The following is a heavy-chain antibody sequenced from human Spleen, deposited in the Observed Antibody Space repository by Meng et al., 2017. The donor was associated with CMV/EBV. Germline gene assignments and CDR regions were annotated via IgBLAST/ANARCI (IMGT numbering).Heavy chain of an antibody. D-gene: IGHD2-21*01. V-gene: IGHV3-7*01. CDR2: RKQAGSEK. J-gene: IGHJ4*02. CDR1: GFTFSSYW. Sequence: GESLKISCAASGFTFSSYWMSWVRQAPGKGLEWVANRKQAGSEKYYVDSVKGRFTISRDNAKNSLYLQMNSLRAEDTAVYYCASLISDTSFGRYCGGDCYSRDFDYWGQGTLVTVSS. CDR3: ASLISDTSFGRYCGGDCYSRDFDY.